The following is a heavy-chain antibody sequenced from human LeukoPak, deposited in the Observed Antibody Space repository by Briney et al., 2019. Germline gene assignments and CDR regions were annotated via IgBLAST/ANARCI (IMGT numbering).Heavy chain of an antibody. D-gene: IGHD6-13*01. Sequence: SETLSLTCTVSGGSISSYYWSWIRQPPGKGLEWIGYIYYSGSTNYNHSLKSRVTISVDTSKNQFSLKLSSVTAADTAVYYCARDQIRRGVYSNYYYYYYMDVWGKGTTVTVSS. V-gene: IGHV4-59*01. CDR1: GGSISSYY. J-gene: IGHJ6*03. CDR2: IYYSGST. CDR3: ARDQIRRGVYSNYYYYYYMDV.